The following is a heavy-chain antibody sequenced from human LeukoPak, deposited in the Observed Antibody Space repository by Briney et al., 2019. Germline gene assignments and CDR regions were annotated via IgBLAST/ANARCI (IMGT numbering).Heavy chain of an antibody. D-gene: IGHD5-12*01. CDR2: ISGSGGNT. J-gene: IGHJ5*02. V-gene: IGHV3-23*01. CDR3: AKDSGAQSNWFDP. CDR1: GFTFSSYR. Sequence: GSLRLSCAASGFTFSSYRMNWVRQAPGKGLEWVSGISGSGGNTYYADSVKGRFAISRDNSKNTLYLQMNSLRAEDTAVYYCAKDSGAQSNWFDPWGQGTLVTVSS.